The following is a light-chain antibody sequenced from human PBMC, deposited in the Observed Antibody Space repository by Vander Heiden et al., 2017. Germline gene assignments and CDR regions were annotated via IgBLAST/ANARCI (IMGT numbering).Light chain of an antibody. Sequence: DIQLTQSPSSVFASVGDRVSITCRASQDINNLLVWYQQKPGKAPKRLIYAASSLYGGVPPRFSGSGSGTEFTLTINSLQPEDVATYYCEQPNSYPHTFGQGTNPKIK. CDR2: AAS. J-gene: IGKJ2*01. CDR3: EQPNSYPHT. V-gene: IGKV1-12*01. CDR1: QDINNL.